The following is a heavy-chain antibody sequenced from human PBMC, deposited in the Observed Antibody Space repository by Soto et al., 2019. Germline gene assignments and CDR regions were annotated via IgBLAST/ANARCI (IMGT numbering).Heavy chain of an antibody. V-gene: IGHV3-48*03. J-gene: IGHJ4*02. CDR1: GFTFSSYE. CDR2: ISSSGSTI. CDR3: ATAVVVTGLNY. D-gene: IGHD3-22*01. Sequence: GGSLRLSCAASGFTFSSYEMNWVRQAPGKGLEWVSYISSSGSTIHYTDSVKGRFTISRDNAKNSLYLQMNSLKTEDTAVYYCATAVVVTGLNYWGQGTLVTVSS.